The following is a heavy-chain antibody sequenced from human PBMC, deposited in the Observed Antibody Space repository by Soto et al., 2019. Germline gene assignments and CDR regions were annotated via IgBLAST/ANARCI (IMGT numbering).Heavy chain of an antibody. CDR1: GGSFSGYY. CDR3: ARAYGGNSGVFDY. V-gene: IGHV4-34*01. Sequence: QGQLQQWGAGLLKPSETLSLTCAVYGGSFSGYYWSWIRQPPGKGLEWIGEINHSGSTNYHPSLKSRVTISVDTSKNQFSLKLSSVTAADTAVYYCARAYGGNSGVFDYWGQGTLVTVSS. J-gene: IGHJ4*02. D-gene: IGHD4-17*01. CDR2: INHSGST.